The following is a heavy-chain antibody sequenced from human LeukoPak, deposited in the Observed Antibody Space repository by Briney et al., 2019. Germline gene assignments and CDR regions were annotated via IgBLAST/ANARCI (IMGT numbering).Heavy chain of an antibody. D-gene: IGHD3-3*01. V-gene: IGHV1-18*01. Sequence: ASVKVSCKASGYTFTSYGISWVRQAPGQGLEWMGWIIAYNGNTNYAQKLQGRVTMTTDTSTSTAYMELRSLRSDDTAVYYCAREGQIFGVGPFDYWGQGTLVTVSS. J-gene: IGHJ4*02. CDR1: GYTFTSYG. CDR3: AREGQIFGVGPFDY. CDR2: IIAYNGNT.